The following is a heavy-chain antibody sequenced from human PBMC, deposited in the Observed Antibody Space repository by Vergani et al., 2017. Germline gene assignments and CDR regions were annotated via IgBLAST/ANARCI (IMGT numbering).Heavy chain of an antibody. J-gene: IGHJ1*01. CDR2: ISDDGTQQ. Sequence: QVHLVESGGGVVQPGRSLRLSCVVSGFTSSYYGMHWVRQAPGKGLEWVAVISDDGTQQYYADSVKGRFTISQDNSKSTLYLQMNNQRTEDTAVYYCATKSCGTPGGQIGYFREWGQGTLVTVSS. CDR3: ATKSCGTPGGQIGYFRE. V-gene: IGHV3-30*03. CDR1: GFTSSYYG. D-gene: IGHD1-1*01.